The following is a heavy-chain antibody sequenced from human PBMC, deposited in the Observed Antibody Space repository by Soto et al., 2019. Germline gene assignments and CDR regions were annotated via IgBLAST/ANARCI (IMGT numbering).Heavy chain of an antibody. CDR2: IIPIFGTA. CDR3: ARGGYSGSYYGYYYYGMDV. CDR1: GGTFSSYA. Sequence: SVKVSCKASGGTFSSYAISWVRQAPGQGLEWMGGIIPIFGTANYAQKFQGRVTITAAESTSTAYVELSSLRSDDTAVYYCARGGYSGSYYGYYYYGMDVWGQGTTVTVSS. D-gene: IGHD1-26*01. V-gene: IGHV1-69*13. J-gene: IGHJ6*02.